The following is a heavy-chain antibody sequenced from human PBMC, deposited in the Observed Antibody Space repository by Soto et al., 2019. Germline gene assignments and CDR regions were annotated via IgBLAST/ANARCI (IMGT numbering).Heavy chain of an antibody. CDR2: IGNRGTGI. Sequence: QVQLVESGGGLVKPGGSLRLSCAASGFTFGDYYMTWIRQAPGTGLEWVSFIGNRGTGIYYADSVKGRVTIFRDNAKNSLYLQMNSLRAEDTAMYYCARDLRAVGMASRFDPWGQGTLVTVSS. D-gene: IGHD6-13*01. J-gene: IGHJ5*02. CDR1: GFTFGDYY. V-gene: IGHV3-11*01. CDR3: ARDLRAVGMASRFDP.